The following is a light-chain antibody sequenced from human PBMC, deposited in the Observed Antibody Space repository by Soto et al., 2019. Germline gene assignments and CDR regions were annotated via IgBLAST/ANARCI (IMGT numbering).Light chain of an antibody. Sequence: QSVLTQPASVSGSPGQSITISCTGTDSDVGYYNFVSWYQQHPGKAPKLMIYEVSARPSGASNRFSGSKSGNTASLTISGLQAEDEADYYCRSYSSSGALVFGGGTQLTVL. J-gene: IGLJ3*02. CDR3: RSYSSSGALV. CDR2: EVS. CDR1: DSDVGYYNF. V-gene: IGLV2-14*01.